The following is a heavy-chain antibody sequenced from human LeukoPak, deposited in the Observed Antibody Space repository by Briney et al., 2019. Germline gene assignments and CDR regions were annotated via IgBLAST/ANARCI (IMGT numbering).Heavy chain of an antibody. V-gene: IGHV1-2*02. Sequence: GASVKVSCKASGYTFTGYYMHWVRQAPGQGLEWMGWINPNSGGTNYAQKFQGRVTVTRDTSISTAYMELSRLRSDDTAVYYCARDPRGEVGSVDYWGQGTLVTVSS. D-gene: IGHD3-16*01. CDR2: INPNSGGT. J-gene: IGHJ4*02. CDR3: ARDPRGEVGSVDY. CDR1: GYTFTGYY.